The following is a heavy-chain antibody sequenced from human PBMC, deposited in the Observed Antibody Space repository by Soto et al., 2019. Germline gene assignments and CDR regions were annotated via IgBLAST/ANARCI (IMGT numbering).Heavy chain of an antibody. CDR1: GYSFTSYW. J-gene: IGHJ6*02. V-gene: IGHV5-51*01. CDR2: IYPGDSDT. Sequence: KTLGESLKISCKGSGYSFTSYWIGWVRQMPGKSLEWMGIIYPGDSDTRYSPSFQGQVTITAVKSISTAYLQWSSLKASDTAMFYCARHKEPHYYDSSGYYGTDYYYGMDVWGQGTTVTVSS. D-gene: IGHD3-22*01. CDR3: ARHKEPHYYDSSGYYGTDYYYGMDV.